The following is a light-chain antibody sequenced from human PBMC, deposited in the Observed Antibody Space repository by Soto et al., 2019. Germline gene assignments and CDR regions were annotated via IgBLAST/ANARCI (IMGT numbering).Light chain of an antibody. CDR1: QNINNY. Sequence: DIQMTQSPSSLSASLGYRFTISFQASQNINNYLNWYQQKPGRAPKLLIYDASNLEAGVPSRFRGSGSGTDFTFTISRLQTEDIGTYYCQQYENLPTFGQGTRLEIK. CDR3: QQYENLPT. J-gene: IGKJ5*01. V-gene: IGKV1-33*01. CDR2: DAS.